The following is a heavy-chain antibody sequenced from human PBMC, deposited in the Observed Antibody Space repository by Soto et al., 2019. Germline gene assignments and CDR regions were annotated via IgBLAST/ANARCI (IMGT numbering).Heavy chain of an antibody. D-gene: IGHD2-2*01. CDR1: GGSISSYY. Sequence: SETLSLTCTVSGGSISSYYWSWIRQPPGKGLEWIGYIYYSGSTNYNPSLKSRVTISVDTSKNQFSLKLSSVTAADTAVYYCARVPIVVVPAAEGYYYYGMDVWGQGTTVTVSS. J-gene: IGHJ6*02. CDR3: ARVPIVVVPAAEGYYYYGMDV. CDR2: IYYSGST. V-gene: IGHV4-59*01.